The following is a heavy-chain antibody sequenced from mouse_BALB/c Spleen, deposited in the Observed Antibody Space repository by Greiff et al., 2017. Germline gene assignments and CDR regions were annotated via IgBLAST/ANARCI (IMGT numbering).Heavy chain of an antibody. CDR1: GYTFTSYW. V-gene: IGHV1-7*01. D-gene: IGHD1-2*01. J-gene: IGHJ4*01. CDR2: INPSTGYT. CDR3: ARVGTTATGDYYAMDY. Sequence: QVHVKQSGAELAKPGASVKMSCKASGYTFTSYWMHWVKQRPGQGLEWIGYINPSTGYTEYNQKFKDKATLTADKSSSTAYMQLSSLTSEDSAVYYCARVGTTATGDYYAMDYWGQGTSVTVSS.